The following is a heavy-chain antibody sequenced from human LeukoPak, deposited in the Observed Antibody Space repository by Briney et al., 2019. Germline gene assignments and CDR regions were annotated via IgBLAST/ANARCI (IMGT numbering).Heavy chain of an antibody. CDR3: SRSSSNYYGSGSYYNSAPPDY. D-gene: IGHD3-10*01. CDR2: IYNSGST. J-gene: IGHJ4*02. Sequence: SETLSLTCTVSGGSISSYYWSWIRQPPGKGLEWIGYIYNSGSTNYNPSLKSRVTISVDTSKNQFSLKLSSVTAADTAVYYCSRSSSNYYGSGSYYNSAPPDYWGQGTLVTVSS. CDR1: GGSISSYY. V-gene: IGHV4-59*12.